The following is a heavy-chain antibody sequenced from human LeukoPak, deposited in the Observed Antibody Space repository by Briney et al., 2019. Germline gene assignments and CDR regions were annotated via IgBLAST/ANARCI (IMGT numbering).Heavy chain of an antibody. D-gene: IGHD3-22*01. Sequence: GGSLRLSWVASGFTFCSFTMNWVRQAQGKEPEGVSYIHIFNGDIYSAGSVRGRITISRDNAKNLVSLQMNGLRDEDTAVYYCARELSYSASSGYFWSAMDVWGQGTTVTVSS. V-gene: IGHV3-48*02. CDR3: ARELSYSASSGYFWSAMDV. CDR1: GFTFCSFT. CDR2: IHIFNGDI. J-gene: IGHJ6*02.